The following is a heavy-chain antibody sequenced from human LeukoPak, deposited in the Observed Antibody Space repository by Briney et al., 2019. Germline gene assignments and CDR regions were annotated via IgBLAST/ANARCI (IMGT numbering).Heavy chain of an antibody. CDR3: ARVTGYGDYYYYGMDV. J-gene: IGHJ6*02. V-gene: IGHV1-69*04. CDR2: IIPILGIA. CDR1: GGTFSSYA. Sequence: SVKVSCKASGGTFSSYAISWVRQAPGQGLEWMGRIIPILGIANYAQKFQGRVTITADKSTSTAYMELSSLRSEDTAVYYRARVTGYGDYYYYGMDVWGQGTTVTVSS. D-gene: IGHD4-17*01.